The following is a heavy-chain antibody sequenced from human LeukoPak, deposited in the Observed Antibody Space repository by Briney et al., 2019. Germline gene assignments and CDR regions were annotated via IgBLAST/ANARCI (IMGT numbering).Heavy chain of an antibody. CDR3: AKDGLWFGELLSADYYYGMDV. D-gene: IGHD3-10*01. J-gene: IGHJ6*02. Sequence: GGSLRLPCAASGFTFDDYAMHWVRQAPGKDLEWVSGISWNSGSIGYADSVKGRFTISRDNAKNSLYLQMNSLRAEDTALYYCAKDGLWFGELLSADYYYGMDVWGQGTTVTVSS. CDR2: ISWNSGSI. V-gene: IGHV3-9*01. CDR1: GFTFDDYA.